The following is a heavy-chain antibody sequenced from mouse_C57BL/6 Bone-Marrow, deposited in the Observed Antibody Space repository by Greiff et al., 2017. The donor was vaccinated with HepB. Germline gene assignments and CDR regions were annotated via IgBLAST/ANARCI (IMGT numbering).Heavy chain of an antibody. D-gene: IGHD1-1*01. CDR2: ILPGSGST. J-gene: IGHJ4*01. CDR3: ASPHYYGSSYDYYAMGY. V-gene: IGHV1-9*01. Sequence: QVQLQQSGAELMKPGASVKLSCKATGYTFTGYWIEWVKQRPGHGLEWIGEILPGSGSTNYNEKFKGKATFTADTSSNTAYMQLSSLTTEDSAIYYCASPHYYGSSYDYYAMGYWGQGTSVTVSS. CDR1: GYTFTGYW.